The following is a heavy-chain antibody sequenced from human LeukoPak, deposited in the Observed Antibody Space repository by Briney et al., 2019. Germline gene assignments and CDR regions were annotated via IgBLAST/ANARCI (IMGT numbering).Heavy chain of an antibody. Sequence: ASVKVSCKTSGYTFTSYDINWVRQAPGQGLEYMGWMNPNSGVTTNAKKFQGRVSMTRDTSTTTAYMEVRGLRSDDTAVYYCVRGRDYYHGLDVWGQGTTVIVSS. CDR2: MNPNSGVT. CDR3: VRGRDYYHGLDV. J-gene: IGHJ6*02. D-gene: IGHD3-10*01. V-gene: IGHV1-8*01. CDR1: GYTFTSYD.